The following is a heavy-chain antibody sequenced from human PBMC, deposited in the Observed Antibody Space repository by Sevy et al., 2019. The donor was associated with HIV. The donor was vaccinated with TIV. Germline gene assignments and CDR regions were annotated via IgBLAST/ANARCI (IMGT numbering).Heavy chain of an antibody. CDR1: GFTFSSYG. Sequence: GGSLRLSCAASGFTFSSYGMHWVRQAPGKGLEWVAVIWNDGSNQYYADSVEGRFTVSRDNSRNTLYLQMNSLRAEDTAVYYCARAPGYCTSTNCYDWFDPWGHGTLVTVSS. CDR3: ARAPGYCTSTNCYDWFDP. J-gene: IGHJ5*02. D-gene: IGHD2-2*01. V-gene: IGHV3-33*01. CDR2: IWNDGSNQ.